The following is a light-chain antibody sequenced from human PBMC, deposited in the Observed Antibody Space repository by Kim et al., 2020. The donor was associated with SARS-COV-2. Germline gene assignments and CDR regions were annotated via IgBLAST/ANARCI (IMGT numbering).Light chain of an antibody. CDR2: QDS. Sequence: VSPGQTASITCSGDKLGDKYACWYQQKPGQSPVLVIYQDSKRPSGMPERFSGSNSGNTATLTISGTQAMDEADYYCQAWDSSTVVFGGGTQLTVL. CDR1: KLGDKY. CDR3: QAWDSSTVV. J-gene: IGLJ2*01. V-gene: IGLV3-1*01.